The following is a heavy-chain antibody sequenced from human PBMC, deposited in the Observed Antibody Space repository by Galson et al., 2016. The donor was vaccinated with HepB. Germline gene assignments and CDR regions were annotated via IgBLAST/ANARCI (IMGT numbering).Heavy chain of an antibody. D-gene: IGHD6-19*01. V-gene: IGHV3-33*08. Sequence: SLRLSCAASGFMFGNYGMHWVRQAPGKGLEWVAVIWYDGTEDYYGESMKGRFSISRDNPKNTLYLEINSLRVEDTGVYYCCRDIREYSADWYCVDYWGQGILVAVSS. CDR3: CRDIREYSADWYCVDY. CDR2: IWYDGTED. CDR1: GFMFGNYG. J-gene: IGHJ4*02.